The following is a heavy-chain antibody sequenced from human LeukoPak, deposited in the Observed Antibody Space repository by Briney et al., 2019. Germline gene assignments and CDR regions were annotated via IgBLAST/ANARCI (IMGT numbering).Heavy chain of an antibody. Sequence: ASVKVSCKVSGYTLTELSMHWVRQAPGKGLEWMGGFDPEDGETIYAQKLQGRVTMTTDTSTSTAYMELRSLRSDDTAVYYCAREGYSYGYLEYYYYYMDVWGKGTTVTISS. CDR3: AREGYSYGYLEYYYYYMDV. D-gene: IGHD5-18*01. V-gene: IGHV1-24*01. J-gene: IGHJ6*03. CDR2: FDPEDGET. CDR1: GYTLTELS.